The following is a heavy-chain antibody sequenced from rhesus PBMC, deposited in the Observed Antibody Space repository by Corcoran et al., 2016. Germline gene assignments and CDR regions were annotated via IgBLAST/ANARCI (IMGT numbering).Heavy chain of an antibody. V-gene: IGHV1-111*02. Sequence: EVQLGQSGAEVKKPGASVKISCNASGYTFIDSYLHWVRQAPGKGLEWMGRVDPEDGEAIHAQKCQDRVTITADTSTDTAYMELSSLRSEDTAVYYCATALGAAAAFDYWGQGVLVTVSS. CDR1: GYTFIDSY. CDR3: ATALGAAAAFDY. D-gene: IGHD6-31*01. CDR2: VDPEDGEA. J-gene: IGHJ4*01.